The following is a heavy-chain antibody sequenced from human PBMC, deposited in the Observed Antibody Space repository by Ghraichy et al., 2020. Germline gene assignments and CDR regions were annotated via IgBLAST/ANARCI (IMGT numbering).Heavy chain of an antibody. Sequence: ASVKVSCKASGYTFSDHGISWVRQAPGQGLEWMGWISVYNGNTNYAQKFQGRLTMTTDTSTSTAYMELRSLTSDDTAVYSCARDVGCGAECYSIYYYGMDGWGQGTTVPLSS. J-gene: IGHJ6*02. CDR2: ISVYNGNT. D-gene: IGHD2-21*01. CDR1: GYTFSDHG. V-gene: IGHV1-18*01. CDR3: ARDVGCGAECYSIYYYGMDG.